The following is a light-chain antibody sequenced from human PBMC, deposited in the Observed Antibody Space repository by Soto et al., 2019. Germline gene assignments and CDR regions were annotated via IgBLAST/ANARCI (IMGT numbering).Light chain of an antibody. V-gene: IGLV1-44*01. CDR2: NNN. Sequence: QSVLTQPPSASGTPGQRVTISCSGSSSNIGSNTVNWYQQLPGTAPKLLSYNNNQRPSGVPDRFSGSKSGTSASLAIRGLQSEDEADYYCAAWDDSLNGLVFGTGTKLTVL. CDR1: SSNIGSNT. J-gene: IGLJ1*01. CDR3: AAWDDSLNGLV.